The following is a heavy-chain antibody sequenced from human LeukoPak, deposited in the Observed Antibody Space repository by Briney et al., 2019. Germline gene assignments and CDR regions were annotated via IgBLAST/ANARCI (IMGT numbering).Heavy chain of an antibody. Sequence: ASVKVSCKASGYTFTSYYMRWVRQAPGQGLEWMGIINPSGGSTSYAQKFQGRVTMTRDTSTSTVYMELSSLRSEDTAVYYCARGSMAATGTVNDAFDIWGQGTMVTVSS. V-gene: IGHV1-46*01. D-gene: IGHD6-13*01. CDR2: INPSGGST. J-gene: IGHJ3*02. CDR3: ARGSMAATGTVNDAFDI. CDR1: GYTFTSYY.